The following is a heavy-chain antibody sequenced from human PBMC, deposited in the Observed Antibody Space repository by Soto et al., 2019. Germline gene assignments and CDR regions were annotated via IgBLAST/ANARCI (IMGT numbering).Heavy chain of an antibody. CDR1: GFTFNNYA. V-gene: IGHV3-23*01. J-gene: IGHJ4*02. Sequence: GGSLRLSCAASGFTFNNYAMSWIRQAPGKGLEWVSTISGRGANTYHANSVTGRFTISRDNSKNTLYLQMNSLSTNDTAVSYCAKDDSLVPGAIRGHRVDYWGQGILVTVSS. CDR2: ISGRGANT. D-gene: IGHD2-21*01. CDR3: AKDDSLVPGAIRGHRVDY.